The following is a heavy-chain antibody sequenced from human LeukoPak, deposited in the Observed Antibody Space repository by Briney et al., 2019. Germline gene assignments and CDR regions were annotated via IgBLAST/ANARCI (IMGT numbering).Heavy chain of an antibody. V-gene: IGHV4-38-2*02. D-gene: IGHD2-2*02. CDR3: ATTPVVVPASISYRGPYNWFDP. Sequence: SETLSLPCTLSCYSISSGYYWGWIPQPPGKGLEWIGSIYHIGNTYYNPSLKSRVTISVGTSKNQFSLKLSSVTAADTAVYTCATTPVVVPASISYRGPYNWFDPWGQGTLVTVSS. CDR1: CYSISSGYY. J-gene: IGHJ5*02. CDR2: IYHIGNT.